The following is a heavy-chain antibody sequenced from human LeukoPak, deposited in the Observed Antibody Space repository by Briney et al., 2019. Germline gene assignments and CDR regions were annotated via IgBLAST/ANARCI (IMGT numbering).Heavy chain of an antibody. J-gene: IGHJ4*02. Sequence: GASVKVSCKASGYTFTSYYMHWVRQAPGQGLEWMGIINPSGGSTSYAQKFQGRVTMTRDTSISTAYMELSRLRSDDTAVYYCAEDSSGYYFWGQGTLVTVSS. D-gene: IGHD3-22*01. V-gene: IGHV1-46*01. CDR1: GYTFTSYY. CDR2: INPSGGST. CDR3: AEDSSGYYF.